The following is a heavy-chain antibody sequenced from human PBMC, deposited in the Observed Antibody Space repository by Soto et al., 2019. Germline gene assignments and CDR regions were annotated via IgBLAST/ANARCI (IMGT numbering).Heavy chain of an antibody. Sequence: LSLTCTVSGGSISSGGYYWSWIRQHPGKGLEWIGYIYYSGSTYYNPSLKSRVTISVDTSKNQFSLKLSSVTAADTAVYYCSRESRACRGSYYYLIDYWGQGTLVTVSS. J-gene: IGHJ4*02. V-gene: IGHV4-31*02. D-gene: IGHD3-22*01. CDR2: IYYSGST. CDR3: SRESRACRGSYYYLIDY. CDR1: GGSISSGGYY.